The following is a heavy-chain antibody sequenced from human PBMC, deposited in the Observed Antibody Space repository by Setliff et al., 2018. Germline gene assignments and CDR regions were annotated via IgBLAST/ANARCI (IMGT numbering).Heavy chain of an antibody. CDR2: IYIGGSA. CDR1: GGSISSYY. V-gene: IGHV4-4*07. D-gene: IGHD6-19*01. J-gene: IGHJ6*03. Sequence: PSETLSLTCTVSGGSISSYYWSWIRQPAGKGLEWIGHIYIGGSANYNPSLKSRVTMSIDTSKNQFSLKLNSVTAADMAVYYCAREQWLDPPGYYYMDVWVKGTTVTVYS. CDR3: AREQWLDPPGYYYMDV.